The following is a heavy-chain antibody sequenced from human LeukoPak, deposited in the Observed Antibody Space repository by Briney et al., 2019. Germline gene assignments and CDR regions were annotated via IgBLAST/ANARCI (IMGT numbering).Heavy chain of an antibody. J-gene: IGHJ6*03. Sequence: PGGSLRLSCAAAGFTFSSNEMNSVRQAPGKGLEWVSYISSSGTTIYYADSVKGRFTISRDNAKNSLYLQMNSLRAEDTAVYYCARDSIAAAGRQNYYYYYMDVWGKGTTVTVSS. V-gene: IGHV3-48*03. CDR1: GFTFSSNE. D-gene: IGHD6-13*01. CDR3: ARDSIAAAGRQNYYYYYMDV. CDR2: ISSSGTTI.